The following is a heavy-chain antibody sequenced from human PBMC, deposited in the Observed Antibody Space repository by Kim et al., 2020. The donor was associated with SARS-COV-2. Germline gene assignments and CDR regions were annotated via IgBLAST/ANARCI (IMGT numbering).Heavy chain of an antibody. CDR1: GFTFSGYY. CDR2: ISSSSSNT. V-gene: IGHV3-11*05. CDR3: ARVGYDNVWGSYRDYYYYYDMDV. J-gene: IGHJ6*02. Sequence: GGSLRLSCAASGFTFSGYYMSWIRQAPGKGLEWVSYISSSSSNTNYADSVKGRFTISRDNAKNSLYLQMNSLRAEDTAVYYCARVGYDNVWGSYRDYYYYYDMDVWGQGTTVTVSS. D-gene: IGHD3-16*02.